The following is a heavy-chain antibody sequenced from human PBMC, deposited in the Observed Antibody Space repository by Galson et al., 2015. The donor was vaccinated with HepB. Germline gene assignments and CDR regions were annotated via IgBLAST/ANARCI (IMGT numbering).Heavy chain of an antibody. CDR2: ISGSGGST. J-gene: IGHJ4*02. Sequence: SLRLSCAASGFTFSSYAMSWVRQAPGKGLEWVSAISGSGGSTYYADSVKGRFTISRDNSKNTLYLQMNSLRAEDTAVYYCAKPLHRLLYVWGSYRDYYFDYWGQGTLVTVSS. V-gene: IGHV3-23*01. CDR1: GFTFSSYA. D-gene: IGHD3-16*01. CDR3: AKPLHRLLYVWGSYRDYYFDY.